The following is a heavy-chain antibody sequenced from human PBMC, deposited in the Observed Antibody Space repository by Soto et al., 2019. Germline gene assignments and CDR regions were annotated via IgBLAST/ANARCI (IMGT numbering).Heavy chain of an antibody. CDR1: GFTFSAYV. J-gene: IGHJ3*01. CDR3: ARVRLSIAVNDALDV. D-gene: IGHD3-3*02. V-gene: IGHV3-30*14. CDR2: MTYDGATE. Sequence: QVRLVESGGGVFQPGTSLSLSCAASGFTFSAYVIHWVRQAAGKGLEWVASMTYDGATEYYADSVKGRFTMSRDNSKRALSLQMNSLRPDDTAVYYCARVRLSIAVNDALDVWGQGTTVTVSS.